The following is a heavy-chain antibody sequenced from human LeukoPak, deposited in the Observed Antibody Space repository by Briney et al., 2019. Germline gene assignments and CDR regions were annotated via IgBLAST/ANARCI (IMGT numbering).Heavy chain of an antibody. J-gene: IGHJ4*02. D-gene: IGHD6-19*01. CDR3: ATAGVSSGWDYYFDY. Sequence: SQTLSLTCTVSGGSISSGDYYWSWIRQPPGEGLEWIGNMYYSGSTYYNPSLKSRVTISVDTSKNQFSLKLSSVTAADTAVYYCATAGVSSGWDYYFDYWGQGTLVTVSS. CDR2: MYYSGST. CDR1: GGSISSGDYY. V-gene: IGHV4-30-4*08.